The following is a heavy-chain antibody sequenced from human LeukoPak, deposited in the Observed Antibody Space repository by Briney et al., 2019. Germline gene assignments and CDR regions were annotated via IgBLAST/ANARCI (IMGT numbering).Heavy chain of an antibody. V-gene: IGHV3-7*03. Sequence: PGGSLRLSCTASGFTFSNFWMNWVRQAPGKGLEWVANINQNGGEKYYVDSVKGRFTISRDNGKNSLYLQMNSLRAEDTAVYYCAASSGWPVYLQHWGQGTLVTVSS. CDR1: GFTFSNFW. CDR3: AASSGWPVYLQH. CDR2: INQNGGEK. J-gene: IGHJ1*01. D-gene: IGHD6-19*01.